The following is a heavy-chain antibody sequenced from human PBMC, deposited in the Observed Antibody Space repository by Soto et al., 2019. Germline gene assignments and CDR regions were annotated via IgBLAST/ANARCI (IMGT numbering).Heavy chain of an antibody. CDR2: IIPIFGTA. D-gene: IGHD2-2*02. V-gene: IGHV1-69*01. Sequence: QVQLVQSGAEVKKPGSSVKVSCKASGGTFSSYAISWVRQAPGQGLEWMGGIIPIFGTANYAQKFQGRVTITAEECTSTAYMEMSSLRSEDTAVYYCARSFPHCSSTSCYTGGWFDPWGQGTLVTVSS. CDR1: GGTFSSYA. J-gene: IGHJ5*02. CDR3: ARSFPHCSSTSCYTGGWFDP.